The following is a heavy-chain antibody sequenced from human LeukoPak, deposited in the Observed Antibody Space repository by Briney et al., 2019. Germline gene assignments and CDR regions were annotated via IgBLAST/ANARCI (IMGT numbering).Heavy chain of an antibody. Sequence: SETLSLTCTVSGGSISNNNWWSWVRQPPGKGLEWIGEVFHTGSTNHNPSLKSRVTISVDKSKNQFSLKLSSVTAADTAVYYCARDLTVRGVISFDYWGQGTLVTVSS. J-gene: IGHJ4*02. V-gene: IGHV4-4*02. D-gene: IGHD3-10*01. CDR2: VFHTGST. CDR3: ARDLTVRGVISFDY. CDR1: GGSISNNNW.